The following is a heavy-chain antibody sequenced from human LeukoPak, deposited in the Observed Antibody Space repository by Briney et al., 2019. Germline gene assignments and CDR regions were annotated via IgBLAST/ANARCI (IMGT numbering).Heavy chain of an antibody. Sequence: PGGSLRLSCAAPGFTVSSNYMSWVRQAPGKGLEWVSVIYSGGSTYYADSVKGRFTISRDNSKNTLYLQMNSLRAEDTAVYYCASLDGYTYYFDYWGQGTLVTVSS. CDR1: GFTVSSNY. V-gene: IGHV3-66*01. CDR2: IYSGGST. D-gene: IGHD5-18*01. CDR3: ASLDGYTYYFDY. J-gene: IGHJ4*02.